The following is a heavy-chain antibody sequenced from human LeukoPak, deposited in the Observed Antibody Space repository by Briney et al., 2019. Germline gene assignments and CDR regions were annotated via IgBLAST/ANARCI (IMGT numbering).Heavy chain of an antibody. D-gene: IGHD5-18*01. CDR1: GSSFTSYW. V-gene: IGHV5-51*01. J-gene: IGHJ3*02. Sequence: GESLQISCQGSGSSFTSYWIGWVRQVPGKGLEWMGIIYPGDSDTRYSPSFQSQVTISADKSISTAYLQWSSLKASDTAMYYCAREVDTAMVDAFDIWGQGTMVTVSS. CDR2: IYPGDSDT. CDR3: AREVDTAMVDAFDI.